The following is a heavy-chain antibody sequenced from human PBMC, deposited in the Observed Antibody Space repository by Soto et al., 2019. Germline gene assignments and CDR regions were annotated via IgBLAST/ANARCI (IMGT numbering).Heavy chain of an antibody. CDR3: SRRAPEGFDP. V-gene: IGHV4-39*02. J-gene: IGHJ5*02. CDR2: IDYRGTI. Sequence: SETLSLTCTVSGGSIATSSYFWAWIRRPPGKGLEWIGSIDYRGTIYNNPSLKSRVTISVDTSKNHFSLKLDSVTAADKALYYCSRRAPEGFDPWGQGTLVTVSS. CDR1: GGSIATSSYF.